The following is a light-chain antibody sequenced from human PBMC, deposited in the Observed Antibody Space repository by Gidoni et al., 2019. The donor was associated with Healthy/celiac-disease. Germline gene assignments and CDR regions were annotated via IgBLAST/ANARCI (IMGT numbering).Light chain of an antibody. V-gene: IGKV2-28*01. J-gene: IGKJ2*01. Sequence: DIVMTQSPLFLPVTPVEPASISCRSSQSRLHSNVYNYLDWYLQKPGQSPQLLIYLGSNRASGVPDRMSGSRSGTDFTLKISRVEDEEVGVYYCMQALQTPVTFGQGTKLEIK. CDR1: QSRLHSNVYNY. CDR2: LGS. CDR3: MQALQTPVT.